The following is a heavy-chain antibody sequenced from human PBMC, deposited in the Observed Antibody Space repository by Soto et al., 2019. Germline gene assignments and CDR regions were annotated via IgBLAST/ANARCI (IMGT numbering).Heavy chain of an antibody. D-gene: IGHD6-13*01. CDR1: GFTFSSYG. V-gene: IGHV3-33*01. J-gene: IGHJ6*02. Sequence: GGSLRLSCAASGFTFSSYGMHCVRQAPGKGLEWVAVIWYDGSNKYYADSVKGRFTISRDNSKNTLYLQMNSLRAEDTAVYYWARDRRRAAAGTYYYYYGMDVWGQGTTVTVSS. CDR2: IWYDGSNK. CDR3: ARDRRRAAAGTYYYYYGMDV.